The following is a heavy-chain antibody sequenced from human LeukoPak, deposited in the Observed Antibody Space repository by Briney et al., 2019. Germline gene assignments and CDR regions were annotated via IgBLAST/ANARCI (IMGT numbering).Heavy chain of an antibody. J-gene: IGHJ4*02. CDR3: ARDPASAYYDILTGSVGYFDY. D-gene: IGHD3-9*01. Sequence: GGSLRLSCAASGFTFSSYAMHWVRQAPGKGLEWVAVISYDGSNKYYADSVKGRFTISRDNSKNTLYLQMNSLRAEDTAVYYCARDPASAYYDILTGSVGYFDYWGQGTLVTVSS. V-gene: IGHV3-30-3*01. CDR2: ISYDGSNK. CDR1: GFTFSSYA.